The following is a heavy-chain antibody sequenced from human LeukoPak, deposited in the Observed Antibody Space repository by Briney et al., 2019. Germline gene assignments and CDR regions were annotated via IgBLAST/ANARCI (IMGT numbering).Heavy chain of an antibody. D-gene: IGHD6-19*01. CDR1: GFTFSSYA. CDR3: AKDLGGWYARLVFDY. Sequence: GGSLRLSCAASGFTFSSYAMSWVRQAPGKGLEWVSAISGSGGSTYYADSVKGRFTISRDNSKNTLYLQMNSLRAEDTAVYYCAKDLGGWYARLVFDYWGQGTLVTVSS. J-gene: IGHJ4*02. CDR2: ISGSGGST. V-gene: IGHV3-23*01.